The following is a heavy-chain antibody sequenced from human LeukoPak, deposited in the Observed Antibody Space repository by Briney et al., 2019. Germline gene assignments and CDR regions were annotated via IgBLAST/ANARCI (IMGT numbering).Heavy chain of an antibody. CDR3: GRDYYDSSGFGDY. J-gene: IGHJ4*02. Sequence: SVKVSCKASGGTFSSYAISWVRQAPGQGLEWMGRIIPILGIANYAQKFQGRVTITADKSTSTAYMELSSLRSEDTAVYYCGRDYYDSSGFGDYWGQGTLVTVSS. V-gene: IGHV1-69*04. D-gene: IGHD3-22*01. CDR1: GGTFSSYA. CDR2: IIPILGIA.